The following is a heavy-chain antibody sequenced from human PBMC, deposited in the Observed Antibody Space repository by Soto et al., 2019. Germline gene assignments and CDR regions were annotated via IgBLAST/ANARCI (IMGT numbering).Heavy chain of an antibody. D-gene: IGHD3-3*01. J-gene: IGHJ4*02. Sequence: EVQLVESGGGLVQPGGSLRLSCAASGFSITKPWIPWARRAPGKGREWVGRVKRKADGGTADYAAPVKGRFTVSRDDSKNTQYLQMNSLKMEDTAVYYCNSYPDFWGGHTPLWGQGTLVTVSS. CDR2: VKRKADGGTA. V-gene: IGHV3-15*07. CDR1: GFSITKPW. CDR3: NSYPDFWGGHTPL.